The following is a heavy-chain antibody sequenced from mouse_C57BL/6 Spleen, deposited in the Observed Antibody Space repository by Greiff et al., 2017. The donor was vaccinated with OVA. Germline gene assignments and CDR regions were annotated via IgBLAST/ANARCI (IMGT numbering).Heavy chain of an antibody. CDR1: GFTFSDYY. V-gene: IGHV5-16*01. CDR3: ARADIYYCNFDY. CDR2: INYDGSST. J-gene: IGHJ2*01. Sequence: EVQLVESEGGLVQPGSSMKLSCTASGFTFSDYYMAWVRQVPEKGLEWVANINYDGSSTYYLDSLKSRFIISRDNAKNILYLQMSSLKSEDTATYYCARADIYYCNFDYWGQGTTLTVSS. D-gene: IGHD2-1*01.